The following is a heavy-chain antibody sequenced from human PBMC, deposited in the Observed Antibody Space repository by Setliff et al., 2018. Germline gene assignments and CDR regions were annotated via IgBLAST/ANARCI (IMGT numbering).Heavy chain of an antibody. CDR2: INPNSGGT. D-gene: IGHD3-3*01. J-gene: IGHJ4*02. CDR1: GYTFTGYY. CDR3: ARRATYYNFWSGYYDY. Sequence: ASVKVSCKASGYTFTGYYMHWVRQAPGQGLEWMGWINPNSGGTNYAQKFQGWVTMTRDTSISTAYMELSSLRSEDTAVYYCARRATYYNFWSGYYDYWGQGTLVTVSS. V-gene: IGHV1-2*04.